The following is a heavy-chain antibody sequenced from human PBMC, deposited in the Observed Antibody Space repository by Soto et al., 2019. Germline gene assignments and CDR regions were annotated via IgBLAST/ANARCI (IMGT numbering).Heavy chain of an antibody. CDR2: IWYDGSNK. D-gene: IGHD6-13*01. CDR3: ARDLVAAGLSYYYYGMDV. CDR1: GFTFSSYG. J-gene: IGHJ6*02. Sequence: GGSLRLSCAASGFTFSSYGMHWVRQAPGKGLEWVAVIWYDGSNKYYAGSVKGRFTISRDNSKNTLYLQMNSLRAEDTAVYYCARDLVAAGLSYYYYGMDVRGQGTTVTVSS. V-gene: IGHV3-33*01.